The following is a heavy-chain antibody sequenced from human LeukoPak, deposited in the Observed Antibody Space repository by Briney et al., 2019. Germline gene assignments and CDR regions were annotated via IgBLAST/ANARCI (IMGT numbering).Heavy chain of an antibody. Sequence: GGSLRLSCTASGFTFDDNAMNWASQAPGKGLEWVGFIRSKIYGGTPEYAASVKGRFTISRDDSKGIAYLQMNSLKTEDTAVYYCTRDQTPYYWGQGTLVTVSS. V-gene: IGHV3-49*04. J-gene: IGHJ4*02. CDR3: TRDQTPYY. CDR2: IRSKIYGGTP. CDR1: GFTFDDNA.